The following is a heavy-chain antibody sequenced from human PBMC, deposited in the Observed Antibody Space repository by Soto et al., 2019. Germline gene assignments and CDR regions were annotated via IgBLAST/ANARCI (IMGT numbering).Heavy chain of an antibody. CDR1: GFTFSNYA. J-gene: IGHJ4*02. V-gene: IGHV3-23*01. CDR2: ISGSGGST. CDR3: TKTRGYCSGGSCYSDY. Sequence: EVQLLDSGGGLVQPGGSLRLSCAASGFTFSNYAMSWVRQAPGKGLEWVSGISGSGGSTYYADSVKGRFTISRDNSKNTLCLQMNSLRAEDTAVYYCTKTRGYCSGGSCYSDYWGQGTLVTVSS. D-gene: IGHD2-15*01.